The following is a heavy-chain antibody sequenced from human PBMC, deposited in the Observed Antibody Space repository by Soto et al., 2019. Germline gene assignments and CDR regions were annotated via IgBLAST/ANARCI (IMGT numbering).Heavy chain of an antibody. Sequence: QVQRVQSGAEVKTPGSSVKVSCKASGGSFTTYSISWVRQAPGQGLEWMGGSIPISGTPNYAQKFQGRVTITADKYTTTAYMELNSLRFEDTAVYYCARGVGRTVRGVNLYYYYAMDVWGQGTTVTVPS. J-gene: IGHJ6*02. CDR2: SIPISGTP. CDR3: ARGVGRTVRGVNLYYYYAMDV. D-gene: IGHD3-10*01. CDR1: GGSFTTYS. V-gene: IGHV1-69*06.